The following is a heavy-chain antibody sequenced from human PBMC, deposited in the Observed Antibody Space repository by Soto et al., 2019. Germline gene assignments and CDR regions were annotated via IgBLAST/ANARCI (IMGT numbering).Heavy chain of an antibody. CDR3: ARGYYYDSSGYPYFDY. Sequence: ASVKVSCKASGYTFTSYGISWVRQAPGQRLEWMGWINAYNGNTKYSQQLQGRVTITRDTSTSTAYMELSSLRSEDTAVYYCARGYYYDSSGYPYFDYWGQGTLVTVSS. CDR2: INAYNGNT. J-gene: IGHJ4*02. CDR1: GYTFTSYG. D-gene: IGHD3-22*01. V-gene: IGHV1-18*01.